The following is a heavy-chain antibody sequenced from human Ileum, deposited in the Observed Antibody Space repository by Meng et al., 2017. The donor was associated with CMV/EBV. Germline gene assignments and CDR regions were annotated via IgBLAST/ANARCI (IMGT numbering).Heavy chain of an antibody. J-gene: IGHJ6*02. V-gene: IGHV3-48*03. CDR2: VTSTGSNT. CDR1: GFIFSNYE. Sequence: GESLKISCAASGFIFSNYEMNWVRQAPGKGLEWVSYVTSTGSNTYYAHSVRGRFTISRDNAKNSMYLEMNSLRAEDTAVYYCASRDYYDYTLDVWGQGTTVTVSS. CDR3: ASRDYYDYTLDV.